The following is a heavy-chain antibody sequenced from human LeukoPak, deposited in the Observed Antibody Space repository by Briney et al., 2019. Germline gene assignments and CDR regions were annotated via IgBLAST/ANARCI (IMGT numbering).Heavy chain of an antibody. CDR1: GGSTSSYY. CDR3: ARVRPLRYGGNSPVDY. CDR2: IYYSGST. V-gene: IGHV4-59*01. Sequence: PSETLSLTCTVSGGSTSSYYWSWIRQPPGKGLEWIGYIYYSGSTNYNPSLKSRVTISVDTSKNQFSLKLSSVTAADTAVYYCARVRPLRYGGNSPVDYWGQGTLVTVSS. J-gene: IGHJ4*02. D-gene: IGHD4-23*01.